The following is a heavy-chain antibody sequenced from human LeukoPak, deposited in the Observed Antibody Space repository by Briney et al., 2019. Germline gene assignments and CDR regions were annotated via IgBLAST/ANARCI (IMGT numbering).Heavy chain of an antibody. V-gene: IGHV3-30*02. J-gene: IGHJ4*02. Sequence: GGSLRLSCAASGFTFSSYGMHWVRQAPGKGLEWVAFIRYDGSNKYYVDSVKGRFTISRDNSKNTLYLQMNSLRAGDTAVYYCAKEIVVVPAAIWVGFDYWGQGTLVTVSS. CDR1: GFTFSSYG. D-gene: IGHD2-2*02. CDR3: AKEIVVVPAAIWVGFDY. CDR2: IRYDGSNK.